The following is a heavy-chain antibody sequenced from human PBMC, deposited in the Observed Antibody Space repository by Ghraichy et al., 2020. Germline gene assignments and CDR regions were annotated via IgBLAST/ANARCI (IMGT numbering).Heavy chain of an antibody. CDR3: AKDMWSSGYYYVTNDAFDF. Sequence: GGSLRLSCAASGFTFDGYAMHWVRQAPGKGLEWVSVISGAGDSTYYADSVKGRFTISRDNSKNSLYLQMNSLRTEDTALYYCAKDMWSSGYYYVTNDAFDFWGQGTMVNVSS. CDR2: ISGAGDST. J-gene: IGHJ3*01. CDR1: GFTFDGYA. D-gene: IGHD3-22*01. V-gene: IGHV3-43*02.